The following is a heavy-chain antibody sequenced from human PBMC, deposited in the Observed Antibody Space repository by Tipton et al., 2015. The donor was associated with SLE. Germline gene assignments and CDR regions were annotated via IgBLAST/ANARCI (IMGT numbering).Heavy chain of an antibody. D-gene: IGHD3-10*01. V-gene: IGHV1-69*06. CDR1: GYTFTGYY. CDR2: IIPIFGTA. J-gene: IGHJ3*02. CDR3: ARSPGTEPVAFDI. Sequence: QLVQSGAEVKKPGASVKVSCKASGYTFTGYYMHWVRQAPGQGLEWMGGIIPIFGTANYAQKFQGRVTITADKSTSTAYMELSSLRSEDTAVYYCARSPGTEPVAFDIWGQGTMVTVSS.